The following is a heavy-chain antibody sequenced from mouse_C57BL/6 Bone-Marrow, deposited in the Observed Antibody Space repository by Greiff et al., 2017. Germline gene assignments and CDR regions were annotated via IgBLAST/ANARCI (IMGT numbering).Heavy chain of an antibody. J-gene: IGHJ4*01. CDR1: GFTFSDAW. V-gene: IGHV6-6*01. CDR2: IRNKANNHAT. Sequence: EVMLVESGGGLVQPGGSMKLSCAASGFTFSDAWMDRVRQSPEKGLEWVAEIRNKANNHATYYAESVKGRFTISRDDSKSSVYLQMNSLRAEDTGIYYCTQGFDYYAMDYWGQGTSVTVSS. CDR3: TQGFDYYAMDY.